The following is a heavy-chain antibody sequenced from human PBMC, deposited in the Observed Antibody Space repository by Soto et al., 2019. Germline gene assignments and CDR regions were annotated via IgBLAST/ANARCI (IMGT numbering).Heavy chain of an antibody. CDR1: GYTFTTYY. J-gene: IGHJ4*02. CDR2: INPSVGST. Sequence: ASVKVSCKASGYTFTTYYMHRVRQAPGQGLEWMGIINPSVGSTTYAQKFQGRVTMTRDASTSTVYMELSSLRSEDTAVYYCTTGQRPIRFLEWLSRYYFDFWGQGTLVTVSS. D-gene: IGHD3-3*01. V-gene: IGHV1-46*01. CDR3: TTGQRPIRFLEWLSRYYFDF.